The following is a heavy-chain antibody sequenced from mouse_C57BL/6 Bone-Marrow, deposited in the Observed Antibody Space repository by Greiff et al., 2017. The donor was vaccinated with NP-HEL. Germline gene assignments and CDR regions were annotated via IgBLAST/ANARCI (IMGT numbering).Heavy chain of an antibody. CDR2: IYPGSGNT. CDR1: GYSFTSYY. CDR3: ARSDYYGSTPHYWYFDV. Sequence: QVQLQQSGPELVKPGASVKISCKASGYSFTSYYIHWVKQRPGQGLEWIGWIYPGSGNTKYNEKFKGKATLTADTSSSTAYMQLSSLTSEDSAVYYCARSDYYGSTPHYWYFDVWGTGTTVTVSA. V-gene: IGHV1-66*01. D-gene: IGHD1-1*01. J-gene: IGHJ1*03.